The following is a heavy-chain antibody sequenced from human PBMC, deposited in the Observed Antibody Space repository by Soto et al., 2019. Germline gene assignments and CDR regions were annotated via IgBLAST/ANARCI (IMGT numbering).Heavy chain of an antibody. CDR3: AMFWSGSVPPTPPFNIEY. Sequence: SVKVSCKASGGTFSSYAISWVRQAPGQGLEWMGGIIPIFGTANYAQKFQGRVTITADESTSTAYMELSSLRSEDTAVYYCAMFWSGSVPPTPPFNIEYWGQGTLVTVSS. J-gene: IGHJ4*02. CDR2: IIPIFGTA. D-gene: IGHD3-3*01. V-gene: IGHV1-69*13. CDR1: GGTFSSYA.